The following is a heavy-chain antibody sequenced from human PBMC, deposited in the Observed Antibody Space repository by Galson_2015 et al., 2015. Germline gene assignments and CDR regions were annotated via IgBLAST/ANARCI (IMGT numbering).Heavy chain of an antibody. D-gene: IGHD2-2*01. CDR3: ARDQPGGYCSSTSCYGPQYYFDS. V-gene: IGHV3-21*01. Sequence: LRLSCSASGFTFSYYIMHWVRQAPGKGLEWVSSISSSSSYIYYADSVKGRFTISRDNAKNSLYLQMNSLRAEDTAVYYCARDQPGGYCSSTSCYGPQYYFDSWGQGTLVTVSS. J-gene: IGHJ4*02. CDR2: ISSSSSYI. CDR1: GFTFSYYI.